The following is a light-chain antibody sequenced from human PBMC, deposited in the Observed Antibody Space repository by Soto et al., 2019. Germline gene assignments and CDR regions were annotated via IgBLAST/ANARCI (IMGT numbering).Light chain of an antibody. J-gene: IGLJ2*01. CDR2: YDD. Sequence: QSVLTQPPSVSAAPRQRVTISCSGSNSNIGHNGVNWYQQFPGKAPKLLVYYDDLLASGVSDRFSGSKSGTSASLAIRGLQSEDEADYYCAAWDDSLNAVVFGGGTKLTVL. CDR3: AAWDDSLNAVV. V-gene: IGLV1-36*01. CDR1: NSNIGHNG.